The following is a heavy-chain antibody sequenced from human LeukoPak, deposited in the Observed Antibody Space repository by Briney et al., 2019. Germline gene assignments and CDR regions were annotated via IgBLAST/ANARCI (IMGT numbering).Heavy chain of an antibody. D-gene: IGHD2-15*01. Sequence: ASVKVSCKVSGYTLTELSMHWVRQAPGKGLEWMGGFDPEDGETIYAQKFQGRVTMTEDTSTDTAYMELSSLRSEDTAVYYCATPRFCSGGSCYSRFDYWGQGTLVTVSS. J-gene: IGHJ4*02. CDR2: FDPEDGET. V-gene: IGHV1-24*01. CDR1: GYTLTELS. CDR3: ATPRFCSGGSCYSRFDY.